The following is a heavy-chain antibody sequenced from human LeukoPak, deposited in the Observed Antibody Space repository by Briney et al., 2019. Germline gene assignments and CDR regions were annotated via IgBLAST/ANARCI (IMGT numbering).Heavy chain of an antibody. J-gene: IGHJ4*02. V-gene: IGHV1-18*01. D-gene: IGHD5-18*01. CDR2: ISAYNGNT. CDR3: ARDLNTAMSNFDY. CDR1: GYTFTSYD. Sequence: ASVKVSCKASGYTFTSYDINWVRQATGQGLEWMGWISAYNGNTNYAQKLQGRVTMTTDTSTSTAYMELRSLRSDDTAVYYCARDLNTAMSNFDYWGQGTLVTVSS.